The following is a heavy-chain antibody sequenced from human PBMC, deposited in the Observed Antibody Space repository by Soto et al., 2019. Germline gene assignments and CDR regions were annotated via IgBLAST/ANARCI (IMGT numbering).Heavy chain of an antibody. CDR1: GGSISTYY. V-gene: IGHV4-59*08. CDR2: IYYGGSA. Sequence: PSETLSLTCTVSGGSISTYYWSWIRQPSGKGLEWIGYIYYGGSADYNPSLKSRVTISVATSKKQFSLKLSSVTAAETAVYYCARGGHCANGVCSALDFWGQGTTVTVSS. D-gene: IGHD2-8*01. CDR3: ARGGHCANGVCSALDF. J-gene: IGHJ4*02.